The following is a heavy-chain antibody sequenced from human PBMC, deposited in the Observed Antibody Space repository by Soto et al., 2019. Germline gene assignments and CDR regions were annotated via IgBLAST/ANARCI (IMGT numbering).Heavy chain of an antibody. Sequence: PGGALRLSCEDSGFTFNTYAMNWVRQAPGQGLEWVSYRSASGSTLYYSDAVQGRFTISRDNAKNSLYLHMNSLRDEDTAVYYCARDSDSNGLYYFDYWGQGALVPVSS. CDR3: ARDSDSNGLYYFDY. CDR2: RSASGSTL. D-gene: IGHD3-22*01. V-gene: IGHV3-48*02. CDR1: GFTFNTYA. J-gene: IGHJ4*02.